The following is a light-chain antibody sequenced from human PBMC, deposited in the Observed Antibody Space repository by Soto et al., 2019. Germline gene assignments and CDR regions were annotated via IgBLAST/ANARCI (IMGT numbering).Light chain of an antibody. J-gene: IGKJ2*01. CDR2: GAY. CDR1: QSVGRF. V-gene: IGKV3-11*01. CDR3: QQRSGWPPIYS. Sequence: EIVLTQSPATLSLSPGERATLSCRASQSVGRFLTWYQHKPGRAPRLLISGAYDRASGTPARFSGSGSGTDFTLTISSLEPEDFAVYYCQQRSGWPPIYSSGQGTKLEIK.